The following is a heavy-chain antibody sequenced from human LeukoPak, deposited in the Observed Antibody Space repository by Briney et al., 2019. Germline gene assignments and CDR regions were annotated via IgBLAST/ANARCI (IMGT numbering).Heavy chain of an antibody. V-gene: IGHV1-18*04. J-gene: IGHJ4*02. CDR3: ARTVTTSSYYFDY. D-gene: IGHD4-17*01. Sequence: ASVKVSCKASGYTFTGYHIHWVRQAPGQGLEWMGWISGYDGNTNYAQKLRGRVTVTTDTSTSTAYMDLRSLRSDDTALYYCARTVTTSSYYFDYWGQGTLVTVSS. CDR2: ISGYDGNT. CDR1: GYTFTGYH.